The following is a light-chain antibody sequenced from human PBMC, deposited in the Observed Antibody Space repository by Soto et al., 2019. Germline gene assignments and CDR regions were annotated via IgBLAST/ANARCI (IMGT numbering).Light chain of an antibody. Sequence: QSALTQPASVSGSPGQSITISCTGTSSDVGSYNVVSWYQQHPGKAPKLMIYEGSKRPSGVSNRFSGSKSGNTASLTISGLQAEDEADYYCCSYAGSKEVFGGGTKLTVL. CDR2: EGS. J-gene: IGLJ3*02. V-gene: IGLV2-23*01. CDR1: SSDVGSYNV. CDR3: CSYAGSKEV.